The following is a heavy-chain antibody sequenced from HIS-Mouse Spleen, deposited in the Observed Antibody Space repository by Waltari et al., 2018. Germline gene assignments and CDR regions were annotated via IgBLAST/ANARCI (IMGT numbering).Heavy chain of an antibody. CDR3: ARDLELDAFDI. CDR2: INSDGSST. D-gene: IGHD1-1*01. Sequence: VSRINSDGSSTSYADSVKGRFTISRDNAKNTLYLQMNSLRAEDTAVYYCARDLELDAFDIWGQGTMVTVSS. V-gene: IGHV3-74*01. J-gene: IGHJ3*02.